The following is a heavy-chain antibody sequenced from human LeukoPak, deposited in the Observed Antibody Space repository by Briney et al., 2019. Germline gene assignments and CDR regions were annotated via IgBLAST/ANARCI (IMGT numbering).Heavy chain of an antibody. CDR2: IKQDGSEK. J-gene: IGHJ4*02. D-gene: IGHD6-13*01. V-gene: IGHV3-7*01. CDR3: ANLPASGNFDY. CDR1: GFTFSNYW. Sequence: GGSLRLSCAASGFTFSNYWMSWVRQAPGKGLEWVANIKQDGSEKYYVDSVKGRFTISRDDAKNSLYLQMNSLRAEDTAVYYCANLPASGNFDYWGQGTLVSVST.